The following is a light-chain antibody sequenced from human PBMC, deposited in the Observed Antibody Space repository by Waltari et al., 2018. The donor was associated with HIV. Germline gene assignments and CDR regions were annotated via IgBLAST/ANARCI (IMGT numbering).Light chain of an antibody. Sequence: EVLLTQSPATLSVSPGDRPTLSCRASQSVRTNLAWYQQRPGQPPRLLIYGASTRATGIAARFSGSGSGTEFTLTINSLQSEDYAVYYCQQYDYWPPWTFGQGTKVEMK. CDR2: GAS. CDR1: QSVRTN. V-gene: IGKV3-15*01. CDR3: QQYDYWPPWT. J-gene: IGKJ1*01.